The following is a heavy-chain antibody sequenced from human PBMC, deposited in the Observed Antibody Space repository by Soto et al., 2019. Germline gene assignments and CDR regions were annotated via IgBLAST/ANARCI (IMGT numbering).Heavy chain of an antibody. CDR1: GFNSGSFW. D-gene: IGHD6-19*01. V-gene: IGHV3-7*01. Sequence: EVQLVESGGALVQPGGSLRLSCAASGFNSGSFWMGWVRQAPGKGPEWVATIRPDGTEEFYVDSVKGRFTISRDNARNSLYLEMNSLRADDTSTYYCVRASQWAFDIWGRGTPVTVSS. CDR3: VRASQWAFDI. CDR2: IRPDGTEE. J-gene: IGHJ3*02.